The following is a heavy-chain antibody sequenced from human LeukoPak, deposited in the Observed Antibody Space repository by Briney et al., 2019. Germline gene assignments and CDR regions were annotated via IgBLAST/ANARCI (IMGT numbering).Heavy chain of an antibody. CDR2: ISGSGGST. V-gene: IGHV3-23*01. CDR1: GFTVRRNY. CDR3: AKEGQWELFDAFDI. D-gene: IGHD1-26*01. J-gene: IGHJ3*02. Sequence: PGGSLRLSCAISGFTVRRNYMSWVRQAPGKGLEWVSVISGSGGSTYYADSVKGRFTISRDNSKNTLYLQMNSLRAEDTAVYYCAKEGQWELFDAFDIWGQGTMVTVSS.